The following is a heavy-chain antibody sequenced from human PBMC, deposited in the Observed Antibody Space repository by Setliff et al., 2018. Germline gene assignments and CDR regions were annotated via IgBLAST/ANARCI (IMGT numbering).Heavy chain of an antibody. Sequence: SETLSLTCAVYDGSFSDYYWSWIRQPPGKGLGWIGEINHYGSTNYKSSLRSRVTISLDTSENQFSLKLNSVTAADTAVYYCARRWNFGPYGSGIHDGFDMWGQGTMVTVSS. CDR1: DGSFSDYY. D-gene: IGHD3-10*01. V-gene: IGHV4-34*01. CDR3: ARRWNFGPYGSGIHDGFDM. J-gene: IGHJ3*02. CDR2: INHYGST.